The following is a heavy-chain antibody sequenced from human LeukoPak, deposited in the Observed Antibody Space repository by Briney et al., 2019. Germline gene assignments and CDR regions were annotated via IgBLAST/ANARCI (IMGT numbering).Heavy chain of an antibody. J-gene: IGHJ6*03. CDR1: GGSISRSSFY. D-gene: IGHD2-2*01. CDR3: ARARIYCSSTSCYPPYYMDV. Sequence: TLSLTCTVSGGSISRSSFYWSWIRQPAGKGLEWIGRIYTSGNTNYNPSLQSRASISIDTSKNQFSLKLSSVTAADTAVYYCARARIYCSSTSCYPPYYMDVWGKGTTVTVSS. V-gene: IGHV4-61*02. CDR2: IYTSGNT.